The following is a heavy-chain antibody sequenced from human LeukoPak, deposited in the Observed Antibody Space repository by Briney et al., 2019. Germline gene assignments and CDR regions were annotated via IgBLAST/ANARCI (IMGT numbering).Heavy chain of an antibody. V-gene: IGHV1-69*13. D-gene: IGHD3-9*01. CDR3: AREGGDYYDILTGYYYFDY. CDR2: IIPIFGTA. J-gene: IGHJ4*02. CDR1: GGTFSSYA. Sequence: ASVKVFCKASGGTFSSYAISWVRQAPGQGLEWMGGIIPIFGTANYAQKFQGRVTITADESTSTAYMELSSLRSEDTAVYYCAREGGDYYDILTGYYYFDYWGQGTLVTVSS.